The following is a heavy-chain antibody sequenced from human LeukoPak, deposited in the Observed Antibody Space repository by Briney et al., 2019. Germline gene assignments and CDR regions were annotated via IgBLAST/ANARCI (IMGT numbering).Heavy chain of an antibody. CDR2: IYYSGST. Sequence: PSETLSLTCTVSGYSISSGYYWGWIRQPPGKGLEWIGSIYYSGSTYYNPSLKSRVTISVDTSKNQFSLKLSSVTAADTAVYYCAREAGYCSGGSCYSYYYYYYMDVWGKGTTVTVSS. J-gene: IGHJ6*03. CDR3: AREAGYCSGGSCYSYYYYYYMDV. V-gene: IGHV4-38-2*02. D-gene: IGHD2-15*01. CDR1: GYSISSGYY.